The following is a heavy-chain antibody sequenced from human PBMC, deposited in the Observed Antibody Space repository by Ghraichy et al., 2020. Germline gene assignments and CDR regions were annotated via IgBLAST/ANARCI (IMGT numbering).Heavy chain of an antibody. CDR2: ISWDGGST. D-gene: IGHD1-14*01. Sequence: LSLTCAASGFTFDDYTMHWVRQAPGKGLEWVSLISWDGGSTYYADSVKGRFTISRDNSKNSLYLQMNSLRTEYTALYYCAKGTHLTEYYYYYGMDVWGKGTTVTVSS. J-gene: IGHJ6*04. CDR3: AKGTHLTEYYYYYGMDV. CDR1: GFTFDDYT. V-gene: IGHV3-43*01.